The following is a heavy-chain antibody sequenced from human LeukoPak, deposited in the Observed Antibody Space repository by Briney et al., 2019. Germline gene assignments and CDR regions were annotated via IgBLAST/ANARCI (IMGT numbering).Heavy chain of an antibody. D-gene: IGHD6-19*01. J-gene: IGHJ5*02. CDR3: TGVSQGRWLA. V-gene: IGHV3-74*01. CDR1: GFTFDDYA. CDR2: ISTDGTTT. Sequence: PGGSLRLSCAASGFTFDDYAMHWVRQAPGKGLVWVSRISTDGTTTTYADSARGRFTVSRDNAKNTLYLQMNSLRGEDTAVYYCTGVSQGRWLAWGQGTLVTVSS.